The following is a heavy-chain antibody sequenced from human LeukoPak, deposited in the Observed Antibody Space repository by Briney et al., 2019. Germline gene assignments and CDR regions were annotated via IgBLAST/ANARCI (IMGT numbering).Heavy chain of an antibody. CDR2: IIPIFGTA. CDR1: GYTLTELS. CDR3: AGAPTRVYYYYMDV. J-gene: IGHJ6*03. Sequence: SVKVSCKVSGYTLTELSMHWVRQAPGQGLEWMGGIIPIFGTANYAQKFQGRVTITTDESTSTAYMELSSLRSEDTAVYYCAGAPTRVYYYYMDVWGKGTTVTVSS. V-gene: IGHV1-69*05.